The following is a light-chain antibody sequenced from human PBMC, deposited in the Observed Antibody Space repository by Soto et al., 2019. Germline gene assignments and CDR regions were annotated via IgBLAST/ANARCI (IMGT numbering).Light chain of an antibody. Sequence: EIVLTQSPGTLSLSPGERATLSCRASQSVASNYLAWYQLKPGQAPSLLIYGASSRATGIPDRFGGSGSGTDLPLTISRLEPEDFAVYFCQQYGDSPETFGQGTKVEIK. CDR3: QQYGDSPET. V-gene: IGKV3-20*01. CDR1: QSVASNY. J-gene: IGKJ1*01. CDR2: GAS.